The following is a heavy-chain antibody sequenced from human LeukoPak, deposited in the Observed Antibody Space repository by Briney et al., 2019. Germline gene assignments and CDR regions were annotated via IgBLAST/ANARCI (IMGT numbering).Heavy chain of an antibody. CDR3: AASSYNWNAEGFTFDY. Sequence: TSETLSLTCTVSGGSISSGDYFWSWIRQPPGKGLEWIGYIYYSGSTYYNPSLKSRVTISVDTSKNQFSLKLSSVTAADTAVYYCAASSYNWNAEGFTFDYWGQGTLVTVSS. D-gene: IGHD1-1*01. CDR2: IYYSGST. CDR1: GGSISSGDYF. J-gene: IGHJ4*02. V-gene: IGHV4-30-4*01.